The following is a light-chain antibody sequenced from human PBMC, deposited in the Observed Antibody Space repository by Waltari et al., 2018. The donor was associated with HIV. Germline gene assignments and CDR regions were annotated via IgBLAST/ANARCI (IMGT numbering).Light chain of an antibody. CDR2: DAS. CDR1: QSVDSY. Sequence: EIVLTQSPDTLSLSPGERATLSCRASQSVDSYLAWYQQKPGQAPRHLIYDASNRATGIPARFSGSWSGTDFTLTISSLEPGDFAVYYCQQRSNLPLTFGQGTKVEIK. V-gene: IGKV3-11*01. CDR3: QQRSNLPLT. J-gene: IGKJ1*01.